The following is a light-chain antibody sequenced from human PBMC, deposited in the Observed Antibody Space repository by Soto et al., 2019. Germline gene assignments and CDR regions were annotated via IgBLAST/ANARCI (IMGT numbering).Light chain of an antibody. CDR1: SSDVGGYNY. J-gene: IGLJ1*01. CDR3: SSYTSTSTDV. V-gene: IGLV2-14*01. Sequence: QSVLTQPASVSGSPGQSITISCTGTSSDVGGYNYVSWYQQYPGKAPKLMIYHVSNRPSGVSNRFSGSKSGTSASLTISGLQAEDEADYYCSSYTSTSTDVFGTGTKVTVL. CDR2: HVS.